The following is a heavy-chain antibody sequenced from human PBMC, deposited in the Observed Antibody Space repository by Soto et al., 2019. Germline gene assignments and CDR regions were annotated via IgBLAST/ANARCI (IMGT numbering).Heavy chain of an antibody. Sequence: SETLSLTCTVSGGSITTYTYYWGWIRQPPGKGLEWIGEINHSGSTNYNPSLKSRVTISVDTSKNQFSLKLSSVTAADTAVYYCATRHRDDIHPTENYYYGMDVWGQGTTVTVSS. J-gene: IGHJ6*02. CDR3: ATRHRDDIHPTENYYYGMDV. D-gene: IGHD3-9*01. CDR2: INHSGST. CDR1: GGSITTYTYY. V-gene: IGHV4-39*01.